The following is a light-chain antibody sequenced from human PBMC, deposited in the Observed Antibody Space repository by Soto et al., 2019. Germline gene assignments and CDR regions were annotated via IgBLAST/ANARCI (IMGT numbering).Light chain of an antibody. Sequence: QSALTQPASVSGSPGQSITISCTGTSSDIGDYDYVSWYQHLPGKAPKLLIFDVTHRPSGVSDRFAGSKSGTTASLTISGLQAEDEADYYCSSYTRTSPYVFGGGTKVTVL. J-gene: IGLJ1*01. V-gene: IGLV2-14*01. CDR2: DVT. CDR1: SSDIGDYDY. CDR3: SSYTRTSPYV.